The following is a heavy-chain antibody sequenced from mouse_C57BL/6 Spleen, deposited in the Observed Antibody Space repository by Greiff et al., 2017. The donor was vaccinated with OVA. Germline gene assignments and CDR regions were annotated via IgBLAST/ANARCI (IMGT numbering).Heavy chain of an antibody. D-gene: IGHD4-1*01. Sequence: VQLQQSGPELMKPGASVKLSCKATGYTFTGYWIEWVKQRPGHGLEWIGEILPGNGSTNYNEKFKGKATFTADTSSNTAYMQLSSLTTEDSAIYYCARLITGACDYWGQGTTLTVSS. CDR2: ILPGNGST. J-gene: IGHJ2*01. CDR1: GYTFTGYW. CDR3: ARLITGACDY. V-gene: IGHV1-9*01.